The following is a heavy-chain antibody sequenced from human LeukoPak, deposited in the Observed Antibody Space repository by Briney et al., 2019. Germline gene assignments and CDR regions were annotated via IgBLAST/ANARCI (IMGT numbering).Heavy chain of an antibody. Sequence: SVKVSCKASGGTFSSYAISWARQAPGQGLEWMGGIIPIFGTANYAQKFQGRVTITTDESTSTAYMELSSLRSEDTAVYYCARMLGAYYYDSSGTLFVYWGQGTLVTVSS. J-gene: IGHJ4*02. CDR1: GGTFSSYA. D-gene: IGHD3-22*01. CDR2: IIPIFGTA. CDR3: ARMLGAYYYDSSGTLFVY. V-gene: IGHV1-69*05.